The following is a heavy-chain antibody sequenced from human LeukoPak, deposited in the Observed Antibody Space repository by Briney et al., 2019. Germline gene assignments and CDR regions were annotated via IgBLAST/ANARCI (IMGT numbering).Heavy chain of an antibody. V-gene: IGHV3-23*01. CDR3: AKGREMSRITMVRGVPDAFDI. Sequence: QPGGSLRLSYAASGFTFSSYGMSWVRQAPGKGLEWVSAISGSGGSTYYADSVKGRFTISRDNSKNTLYLQMNSLRAEDTAVYYCAKGREMSRITMVRGVPDAFDIWGQGTMVTVSS. J-gene: IGHJ3*02. D-gene: IGHD3-10*01. CDR2: ISGSGGST. CDR1: GFTFSSYG.